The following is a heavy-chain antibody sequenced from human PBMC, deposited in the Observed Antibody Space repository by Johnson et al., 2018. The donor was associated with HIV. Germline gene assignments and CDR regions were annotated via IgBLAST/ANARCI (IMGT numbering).Heavy chain of an antibody. V-gene: IGHV3-48*03. D-gene: IGHD3-22*01. J-gene: IGHJ3*02. CDR3: SREGLVVRHAFDI. CDR2: ISSSGNTR. CDR1: GFTFSSYE. Sequence: VQLVESGGGLVQPGGSLRLSCAASGFTFSSYEMNWVRQAPGKGLEWVSYISSSGNTRYYGDSVKVRFTISRDNAKNSLYLQMNSLGAEDTAVYHCSREGLVVRHAFDIWGQGTMVTVSS.